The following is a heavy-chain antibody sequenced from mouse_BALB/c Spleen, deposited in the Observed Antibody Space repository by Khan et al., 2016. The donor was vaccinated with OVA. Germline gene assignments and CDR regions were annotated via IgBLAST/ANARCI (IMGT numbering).Heavy chain of an antibody. CDR2: INPTSGYT. V-gene: IGHV1-4*02. CDR1: GYTFPYYT. CDR3: ARDGYGSMDY. Sequence: QVQLKQSAAELARPGASVKISCKASGYTFPYYTMSWVKQRPGQGLEWIGNINPTSGYTGYSQKFKDKTTLTADKSSSTVYMQLSSLTIEDSAVHFCARDGYGSMDYWGQGTSVTVSS. D-gene: IGHD2-2*01. J-gene: IGHJ4*01.